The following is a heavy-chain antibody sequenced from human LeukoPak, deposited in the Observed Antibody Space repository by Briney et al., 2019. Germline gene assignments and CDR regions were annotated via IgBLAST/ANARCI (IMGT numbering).Heavy chain of an antibody. Sequence: SQTLSLTCAISGDSVSNTGASWNWIRQSPSRGLEWLGRTYYRTKWYHDYAVSVQSRSTINADTSKNQVSLQLNSVTPEDTALYFCARGAHGSYVSVFDTWGQGTLATVSS. CDR2: TYYRTKWYH. D-gene: IGHD5/OR15-5a*01. J-gene: IGHJ5*02. CDR3: ARGAHGSYVSVFDT. V-gene: IGHV6-1*01. CDR1: GDSVSNTGAS.